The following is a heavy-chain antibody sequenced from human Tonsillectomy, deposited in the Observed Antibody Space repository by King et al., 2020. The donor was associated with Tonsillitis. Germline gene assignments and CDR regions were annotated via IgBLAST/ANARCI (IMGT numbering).Heavy chain of an antibody. V-gene: IGHV3-11*01. D-gene: IGHD3-22*01. CDR2: ISSSGSTV. CDR3: ARDALSSAYYYYVDF. Sequence: VQLVESGGGLVKPGGSLRLSCAASGFTFNDYYMSWIRQAPGKGLEWVSYISSSGSTVYYADSVKGRFTISRDNAKKSLYLQMNSLRAEDTAVYFCARDALSSAYYYYVDFWGQGTLVTVSS. CDR1: GFTFNDYY. J-gene: IGHJ4*02.